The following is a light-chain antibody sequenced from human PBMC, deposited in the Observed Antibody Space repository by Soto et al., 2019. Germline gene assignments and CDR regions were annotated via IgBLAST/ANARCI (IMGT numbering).Light chain of an antibody. J-gene: IGLJ1*01. CDR2: EVT. CDR1: SSDVGGYNY. Sequence: QSVLTQPPSPSGSPGQSVTISCTGTSSDVGGYNYVSWYQQHPGKAPKLMIYEVTKRPSGVPDRFSGSKSGNTASLTVSGLQAEDEADYYCSSYAGSIHYVFGTGTKVTV. CDR3: SSYAGSIHYV. V-gene: IGLV2-8*01.